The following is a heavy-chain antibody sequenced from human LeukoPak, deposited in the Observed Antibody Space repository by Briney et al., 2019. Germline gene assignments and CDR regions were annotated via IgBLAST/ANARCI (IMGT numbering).Heavy chain of an antibody. J-gene: IGHJ5*02. CDR2: INPSGGTT. V-gene: IGHV1-46*01. CDR1: GFKFTNFY. D-gene: IGHD6-6*01. Sequence: ASVKTSCKASGFKFTNFYFHWVRQAPGQGLEWMGIINPSGGTTTYAQKFQGNITMTRDTSTSTVYMEMTSLTSEDTAVYYCARSEYSKLIWFDPWGQGTLVTVSS. CDR3: ARSEYSKLIWFDP.